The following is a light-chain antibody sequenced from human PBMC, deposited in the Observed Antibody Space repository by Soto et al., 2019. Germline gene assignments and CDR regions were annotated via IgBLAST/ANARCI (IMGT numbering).Light chain of an antibody. CDR1: STDVGAYSY. Sequence: QSALTQPASVSGSPGQSITISCTGSSTDVGAYSYVSWYQQYPGQAPNLLIYEVSRRPSGFSHRFSVSKSVNTASLTISGLQAEDEAHYYCNSYTTMNTYVFGTGTKVTVL. V-gene: IGLV2-14*01. CDR2: EVS. J-gene: IGLJ1*01. CDR3: NSYTTMNTYV.